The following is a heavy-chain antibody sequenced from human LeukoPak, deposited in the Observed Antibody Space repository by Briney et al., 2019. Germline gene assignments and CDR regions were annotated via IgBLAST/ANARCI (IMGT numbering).Heavy chain of an antibody. Sequence: SGGSLRLSCAASGFTFRSYEMNWVRQAPGKGLEWVSYISSSGSTIYYADSVKGRFTISRDNSKNTLYLQMNSLRAEDTAVYYCAKDRTSWYYFDYWGQGTLVTVSS. J-gene: IGHJ4*02. CDR3: AKDRTSWYYFDY. V-gene: IGHV3-48*03. CDR2: ISSSGSTI. CDR1: GFTFRSYE.